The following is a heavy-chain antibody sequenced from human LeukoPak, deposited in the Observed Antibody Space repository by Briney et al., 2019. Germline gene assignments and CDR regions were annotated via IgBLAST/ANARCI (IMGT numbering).Heavy chain of an antibody. J-gene: IGHJ4*02. V-gene: IGHV1-69*13. D-gene: IGHD3-22*01. CDR2: IIPIFGTA. CDR1: GGTFSSYA. Sequence: SVKVSCKASGGTFSSYAISWVRQAPGQGLEWMGGIIPIFGTANYAQKFQGRVTITADESTSTAYMELSSLRSEDTAVYYCARKYYYDSSGYWYYFDYWGQGTLVTVSS. CDR3: ARKYYYDSSGYWYYFDY.